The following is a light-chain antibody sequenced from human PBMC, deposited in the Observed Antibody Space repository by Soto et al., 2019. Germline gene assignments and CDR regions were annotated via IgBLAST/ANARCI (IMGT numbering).Light chain of an antibody. Sequence: EIVMTQSPATLSVSPGERATLSCRASQSVSSKLAWVQQKPGQAPRLLIYFASTRATGIPARFSGSGSGTEFTLTISSLQSEDFAVYYCQQYNNWPHTFGQGTKLEIK. CDR1: QSVSSK. J-gene: IGKJ2*01. CDR3: QQYNNWPHT. CDR2: FAS. V-gene: IGKV3-15*01.